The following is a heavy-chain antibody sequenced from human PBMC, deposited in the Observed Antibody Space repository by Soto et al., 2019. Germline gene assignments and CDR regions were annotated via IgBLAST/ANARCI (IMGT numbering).Heavy chain of an antibody. CDR3: AKHAGYSYGFLDY. D-gene: IGHD5-18*01. CDR2: ISGSGGST. CDR1: GFTFSSYA. Sequence: EVQLLESGGGLVQPGGSLRLSCAASGFTFSSYAVSWVRQAPGKGLEWVSGISGSGGSTYYADSVKGRFTISRDNSKNRLYLQMNTLRAEDTAVYYCAKHAGYSYGFLDYWGQGTLVTVSS. V-gene: IGHV3-23*01. J-gene: IGHJ4*02.